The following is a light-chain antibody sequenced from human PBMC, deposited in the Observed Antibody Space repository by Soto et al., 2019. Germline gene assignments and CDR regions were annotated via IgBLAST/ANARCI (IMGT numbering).Light chain of an antibody. J-gene: IGLJ2*01. CDR1: SSNIGSNY. CDR3: AAWDDSLR. Sequence: QSVLTQPPSASGTPGQRVTISCSGSSSNIGSNYVYWYQQLPGTAPKLLIYRNNQRPSGVPDRFSGSKSGTSASLAISGLRSEDEADYDCAAWDDSLRFGGGTKLTVL. CDR2: RNN. V-gene: IGLV1-47*01.